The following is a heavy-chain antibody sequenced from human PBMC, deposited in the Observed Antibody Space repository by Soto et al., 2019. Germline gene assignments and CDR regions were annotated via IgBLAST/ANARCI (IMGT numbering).Heavy chain of an antibody. J-gene: IGHJ4*02. CDR1: GVSISSYY. Sequence: SETLSLTCTVSGVSISSYYWSWIRQPPGKGLEWIGYIHYSGSTNYSPSLKSRVTMSVDTSKNQFSLKLTSVTAAETAVYYCAKGARHYLTPFDSWGPGTLVTVSS. D-gene: IGHD1-26*01. CDR3: AKGARHYLTPFDS. V-gene: IGHV4-59*01. CDR2: IHYSGST.